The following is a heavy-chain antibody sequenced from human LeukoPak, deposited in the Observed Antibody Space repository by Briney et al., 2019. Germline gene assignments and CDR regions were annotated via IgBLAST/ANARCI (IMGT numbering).Heavy chain of an antibody. CDR3: ARDLPGRVVTQFGPVGY. V-gene: IGHV3-21*01. D-gene: IGHD3-3*01. J-gene: IGHJ4*02. Sequence: PGGSLRLSCAASGFTFSSYSMNWVRQAPGKGLEWVSSISSSSSYIYYADSVKGRFTISRDNAKNSLYLQMNSLRAEDTAVYYCARDLPGRVVTQFGPVGYWGQGTLVTVSS. CDR2: ISSSSSYI. CDR1: GFTFSSYS.